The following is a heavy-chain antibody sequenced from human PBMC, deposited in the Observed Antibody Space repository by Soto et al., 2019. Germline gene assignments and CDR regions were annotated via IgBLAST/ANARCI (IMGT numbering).Heavy chain of an antibody. V-gene: IGHV4-31*03. D-gene: IGHD3-10*01. Sequence: QVQLQESGPGLVKPSQTLSLTCTVSGGSISSGGYYWSWIRQHPGKGLEWIGYIYYSGSTYYNPSLKSRVTISVDTSKNQFSLKLSSVTAEDTAVYYCAREIRAIVQGGPFDYWGQGTLVTVSS. CDR2: IYYSGST. CDR1: GGSISSGGYY. J-gene: IGHJ4*02. CDR3: AREIRAIVQGGPFDY.